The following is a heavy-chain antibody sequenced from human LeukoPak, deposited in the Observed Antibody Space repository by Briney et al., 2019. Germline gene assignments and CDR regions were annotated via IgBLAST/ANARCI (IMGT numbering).Heavy chain of an antibody. CDR3: ARDCGRSGSYLNWFDP. V-gene: IGHV4-31*03. CDR1: GDSISSSSYY. J-gene: IGHJ5*02. D-gene: IGHD1-26*01. Sequence: SETLSLTCTVSGDSISSSSYYWGWIRQHPGKGLEWIGYIYYSGSTYYNPSLKSRVTISVDTSKNQFSLKLSSVTAADTAVYYCARDCGRSGSYLNWFDPWGQGTLVTVSS. CDR2: IYYSGST.